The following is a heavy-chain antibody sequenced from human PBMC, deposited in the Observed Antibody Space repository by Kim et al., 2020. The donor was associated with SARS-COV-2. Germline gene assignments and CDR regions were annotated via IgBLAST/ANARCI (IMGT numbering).Heavy chain of an antibody. D-gene: IGHD3-9*01. CDR2: IYTSGST. CDR3: ARERGGEVLRYFDWLFSPFDY. J-gene: IGHJ4*02. CDR1: GGSISSGSYY. V-gene: IGHV4-61*02. Sequence: SETLSLTCTVSGGSISSGSYYWSWIRQPAGKGLEWIGRIYTSGSTNYNPSLKSRVTISVDTSKNQFSLKLSSVTAADTAVYYCARERGGEVLRYFDWLFSPFDYWGQGTLVTVSS.